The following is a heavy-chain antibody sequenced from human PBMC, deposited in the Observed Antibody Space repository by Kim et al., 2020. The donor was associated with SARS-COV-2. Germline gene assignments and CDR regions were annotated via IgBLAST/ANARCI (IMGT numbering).Heavy chain of an antibody. CDR1: GINFSDYY. CDR3: ARVPVGASSWYYFDS. V-gene: IGHV3-11*05. J-gene: IGHJ4*01. D-gene: IGHD6-13*01. CDR2: ISSSGSYT. Sequence: GGSLRLSCEASGINFSDYYMSWIRQAPGKGLEWVSYISSSGSYTKYADSLKGRFTISRDNAENSLYLEMNSLSADDTAVYYCARVPVGASSWYYFDSCG.